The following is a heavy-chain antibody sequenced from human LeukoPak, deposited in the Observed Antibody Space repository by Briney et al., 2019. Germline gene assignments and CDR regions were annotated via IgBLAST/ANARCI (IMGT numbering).Heavy chain of an antibody. CDR3: AREHNYCSGGSCYSGIFDY. D-gene: IGHD2-15*01. V-gene: IGHV3-74*01. Sequence: GGSLRLSCAASGFTFSSYWMHWVRQAPGKGLVWVSRINGDGSSTSYADSVKGRFTISRDNAKNTLYLQMNSLRAEDTAVYYCAREHNYCSGGSCYSGIFDYWGQGTLVTVSS. CDR2: INGDGSST. CDR1: GFTFSSYW. J-gene: IGHJ4*02.